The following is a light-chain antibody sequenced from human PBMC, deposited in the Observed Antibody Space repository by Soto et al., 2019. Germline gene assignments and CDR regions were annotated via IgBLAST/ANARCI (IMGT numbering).Light chain of an antibody. Sequence: DIQMTQSPTSLSAFVGDRVTITCRASQGISNYLAWYQQKPGKVPELLIYAASTLQSGVPFRFSGSRSGTDFTLTISSLQPEDVATYYCQKYYSAPWTFGQGTKVAIK. CDR2: AAS. CDR1: QGISNY. J-gene: IGKJ1*01. CDR3: QKYYSAPWT. V-gene: IGKV1-27*01.